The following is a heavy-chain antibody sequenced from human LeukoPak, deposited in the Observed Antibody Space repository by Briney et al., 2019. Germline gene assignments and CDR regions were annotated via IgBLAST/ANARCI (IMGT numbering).Heavy chain of an antibody. CDR3: ARRREMATLVYAFDI. Sequence: SGPTLVNPTQTLTLTCTFSGFSLTTTGVGVGWIRQPPGKALEWLALIYWNDDKRYSPSLKSRLTIAKDTSKNQVVLTMTNMDPVDTATYYCARRREMATLVYAFDIWGQGTMVAVSS. CDR2: IYWNDDK. CDR1: GFSLTTTGVG. V-gene: IGHV2-5*01. D-gene: IGHD5-24*01. J-gene: IGHJ3*02.